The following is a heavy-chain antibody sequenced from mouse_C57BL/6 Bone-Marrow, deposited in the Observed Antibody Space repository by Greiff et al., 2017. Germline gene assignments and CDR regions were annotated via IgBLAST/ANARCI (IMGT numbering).Heavy chain of an antibody. D-gene: IGHD1-1*01. J-gene: IGHJ2*01. CDR2: IYPGSGNT. Sequence: VQLQQSGAELVRPGASVKLSCKASGYTFTDYYINWVKQRPVQGLEWIARIYPGSGNTYYNEKFKGKATLTAEKSSSTAYMQLSSRTSEDSAVYFCARGSRLDYWGQGTTLTVSS. CDR3: ARGSRLDY. V-gene: IGHV1-76*01. CDR1: GYTFTDYY.